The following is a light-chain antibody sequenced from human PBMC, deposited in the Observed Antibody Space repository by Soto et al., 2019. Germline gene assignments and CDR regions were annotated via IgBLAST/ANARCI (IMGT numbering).Light chain of an antibody. Sequence: EIVLTQSPATLSLSPGERATLSCRASQSFSSYLAWYQQKPGQAPRLLIYDASTRATGIPARFSGSGSGTDFTLTISSLEPEDFAVYYCQQRSNWPITFGQGTRLEI. CDR3: QQRSNWPIT. CDR2: DAS. CDR1: QSFSSY. V-gene: IGKV3-11*01. J-gene: IGKJ5*01.